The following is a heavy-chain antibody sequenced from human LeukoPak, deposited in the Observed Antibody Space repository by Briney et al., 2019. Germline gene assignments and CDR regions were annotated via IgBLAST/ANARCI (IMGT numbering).Heavy chain of an antibody. Sequence: GGSLRLSCAASGFTFSNYAMSWVRQAPGKGLEWVSAISGSGDSTYYADSVKGRFTISRDNSRNTLYLQMNSLRAEDTAVYYCAKSRGVAGFDYWGQGTLVTVSS. J-gene: IGHJ4*02. CDR1: GFTFSNYA. V-gene: IGHV3-23*01. CDR3: AKSRGVAGFDY. D-gene: IGHD6-19*01. CDR2: ISGSGDST.